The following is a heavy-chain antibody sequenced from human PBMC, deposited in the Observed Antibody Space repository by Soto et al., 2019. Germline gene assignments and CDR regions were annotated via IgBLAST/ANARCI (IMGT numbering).Heavy chain of an antibody. CDR3: AKDPHRGGNYYFFYFEY. Sequence: PGGALRLSCSGSGFTLSDHYIDWVRQAPGKGLEWVGRSRDKAQGYSTAYAASVKGRFTTSRDESKNSVYLQMNSLEVEDTATYYCAKDPHRGGNYYFFYFEYWGQGTLVTVSS. D-gene: IGHD2-21*02. CDR1: GFTLSDHY. CDR2: SRDKAQGYST. V-gene: IGHV3-72*01. J-gene: IGHJ4*02.